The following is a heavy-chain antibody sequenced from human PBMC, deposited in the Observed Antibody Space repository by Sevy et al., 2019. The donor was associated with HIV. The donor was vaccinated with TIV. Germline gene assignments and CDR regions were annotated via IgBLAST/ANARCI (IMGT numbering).Heavy chain of an antibody. Sequence: GGSLRLSCAASGFTFSSYAMHWVRQAPGKGLEWVAVISYDGSNKYYADSVKGRFTISRDNSKNTLYLQMNSLRAEDTAVYYWARDEEQWLSYYYYGMDVWGQGTTVTVSS. CDR3: ARDEEQWLSYYYYGMDV. CDR1: GFTFSSYA. D-gene: IGHD6-19*01. V-gene: IGHV3-30-3*01. CDR2: ISYDGSNK. J-gene: IGHJ6*02.